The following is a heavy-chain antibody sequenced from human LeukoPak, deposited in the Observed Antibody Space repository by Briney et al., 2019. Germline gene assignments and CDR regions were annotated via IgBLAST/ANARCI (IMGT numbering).Heavy chain of an antibody. CDR3: ARVPTGGYYYYYGMDV. D-gene: IGHD1-14*01. V-gene: IGHV1-8*01. CDR1: GYTFTSYD. CDR2: MNPNSGNT. Sequence: ASVKVSCKASGYTFTSYDINWVRQATGQGLEWMGWMNPNSGNTGYAQKFQGRVTMTRNTSISTAYMELSSLRSEDTAVYYCARVPTGGYYYYYGMDVWGQGTTVTVSS. J-gene: IGHJ6*02.